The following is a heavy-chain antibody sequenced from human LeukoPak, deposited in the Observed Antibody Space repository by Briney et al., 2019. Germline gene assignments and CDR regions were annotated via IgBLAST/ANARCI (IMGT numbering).Heavy chain of an antibody. Sequence: TSETLSLTCAVYGGSFSGYYWSWIRQPPGKGLEWIGEINHSGSTNYNPSLKSRVTISVDTSKNQLSLKLSSVTAADTAVYYCARGYCSGGSCYVRRGMDVWGQGTTVTVSS. V-gene: IGHV4-34*01. D-gene: IGHD2-15*01. CDR1: GGSFSGYY. J-gene: IGHJ6*02. CDR2: INHSGST. CDR3: ARGYCSGGSCYVRRGMDV.